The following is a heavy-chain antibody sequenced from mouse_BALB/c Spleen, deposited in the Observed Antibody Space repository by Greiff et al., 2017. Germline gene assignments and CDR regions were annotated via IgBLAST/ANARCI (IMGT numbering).Heavy chain of an antibody. J-gene: IGHJ3*01. CDR2: INPYNGGT. CDR1: GYTFTDYN. D-gene: IGHD3-3*01. CDR3: AGDEGNPY. Sequence: VQLQQFGAELVKPGASVKISCKASGYTFTDYNMDWVKQSHGESLEWIGDINPYNGGTSYNQKFKGKATLTVDKSSSTAFMHLNSLTSEDSAVYYCAGDEGNPYWGQGTLVTVSA. V-gene: IGHV1S135*01.